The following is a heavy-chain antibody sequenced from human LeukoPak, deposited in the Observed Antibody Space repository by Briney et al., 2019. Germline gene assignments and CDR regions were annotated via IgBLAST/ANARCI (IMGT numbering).Heavy chain of an antibody. Sequence: GGSLRLSCAASGFTFDDYGMSWVRQAPGEGLEWVSGINWNGGSTGYADSVKGRFIISRDNSKNTLYLQMNSLRPEDTAVYYCAKGGKYDILTGYPRSRLLGDYWGQGTLATVSS. CDR3: AKGGKYDILTGYPRSRLLGDY. V-gene: IGHV3-20*04. CDR1: GFTFDDYG. D-gene: IGHD3-9*01. J-gene: IGHJ4*02. CDR2: INWNGGST.